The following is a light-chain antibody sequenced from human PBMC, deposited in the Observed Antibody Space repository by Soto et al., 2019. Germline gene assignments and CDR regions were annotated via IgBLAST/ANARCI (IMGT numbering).Light chain of an antibody. CDR3: LQYDNPLFT. CDR1: QDISNY. J-gene: IGKJ3*01. CDR2: DAS. V-gene: IGKV1-33*01. Sequence: DIQMTQSPSSLSASVGDRVTITCQARQDISNYLNWYQQKPGKAPKLLIYDASNLETGVPSRFSGSGSGTDFTFTISRLQPEDIATYYCLQYDNPLFTFGRGTKVDIK.